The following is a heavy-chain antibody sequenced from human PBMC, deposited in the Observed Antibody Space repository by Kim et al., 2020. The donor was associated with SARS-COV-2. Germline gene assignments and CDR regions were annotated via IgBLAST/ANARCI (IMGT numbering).Heavy chain of an antibody. Sequence: TYYNPSLKRRVTLSVETSRNQFSLKLSPVTAADTAVFYCTRHLSGSSWFDYWGQGTLVTVSS. D-gene: IGHD6-13*01. J-gene: IGHJ4*02. CDR3: TRHLSGSSWFDY. CDR2: T. V-gene: IGHV4-39*01.